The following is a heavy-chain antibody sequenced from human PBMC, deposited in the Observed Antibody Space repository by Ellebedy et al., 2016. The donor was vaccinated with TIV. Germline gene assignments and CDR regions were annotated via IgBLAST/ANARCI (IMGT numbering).Heavy chain of an antibody. CDR1: GGSISSYY. J-gene: IGHJ4*02. CDR2: IYYSGST. V-gene: IGHV4-59*01. D-gene: IGHD6-19*01. Sequence: SETLSLTXTVSGGSISSYYWSWIRQPPGKGLEWIGYIYYSGSTNYNPSLKSRVTISVDTSKNQFSLKLSSVTAADTAVYYCARGIAVDWGQGTLVTVSS. CDR3: ARGIAVD.